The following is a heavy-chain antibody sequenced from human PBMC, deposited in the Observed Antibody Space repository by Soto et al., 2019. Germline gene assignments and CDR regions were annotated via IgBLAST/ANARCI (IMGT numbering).Heavy chain of an antibody. CDR2: MNPNSGNS. CDR1: GYTFTSYD. V-gene: IGHV1-8*01. Sequence: QVHLVQSGAEVRKPGASVKVSCKASGYTFTSYDINWVRQATGQGLEWMGWMNPNSGNSAYAQKFQGRVTMTTNTYISTARTELSSLRSEATPVYYCATEWIRGFEPWGQGTLVTVSS. CDR3: ATEWIRGFEP. J-gene: IGHJ5*02. D-gene: IGHD5-18*01.